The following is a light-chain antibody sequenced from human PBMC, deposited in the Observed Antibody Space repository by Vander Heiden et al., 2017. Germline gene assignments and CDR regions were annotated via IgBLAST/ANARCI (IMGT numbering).Light chain of an antibody. V-gene: IGLV2-11*01. CDR3: CSYAGSYTWV. CDR2: DVS. Sequence: QSALTQPRSVSGSPGQSVTISCTGTSSDVGGYNYVSWYQQHPGKAPKRMIYDVSKRPSGVPDRFSGSKSGNTASLTISGLQAEDEADYYCCSYAGSYTWVCGGGTKLTGL. J-gene: IGLJ3*02. CDR1: SSDVGGYNY.